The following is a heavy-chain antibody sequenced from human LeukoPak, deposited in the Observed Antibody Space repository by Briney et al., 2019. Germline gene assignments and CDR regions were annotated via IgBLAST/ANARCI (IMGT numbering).Heavy chain of an antibody. J-gene: IGHJ6*02. CDR2: IYPSDSYT. CDR3: ARRATGTTYYYGMDV. Sequence: GESLKISCKGSGYSFTSYWIGWVRQMPGKGLEWMGIIYPSDSYTNYSPSFQGHVTISADKSISTAYLQWSSLKASDTAMYYCARRATGTTYYYGMDVWGQGTTVTVSS. CDR1: GYSFTSYW. D-gene: IGHD1-1*01. V-gene: IGHV5-10-1*01.